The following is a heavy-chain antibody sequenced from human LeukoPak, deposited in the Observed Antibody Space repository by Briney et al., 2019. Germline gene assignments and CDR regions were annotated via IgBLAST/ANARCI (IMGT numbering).Heavy chain of an antibody. CDR2: ISSRDTTT. CDR3: ARAPPWFGDKHYGLDV. V-gene: IGHV3-23*01. D-gene: IGHD3-10*01. J-gene: IGHJ6*02. Sequence: GPLRLSCAGEGFTLSTHGMSWVRQAPGKGLEWVSSISSRDTTTNYADSVKGRFTISRDGSKNTLYLHLNSLRAEDTAVYYCARAPPWFGDKHYGLDVWGQGTTVTVSS. CDR1: GFTLSTHG.